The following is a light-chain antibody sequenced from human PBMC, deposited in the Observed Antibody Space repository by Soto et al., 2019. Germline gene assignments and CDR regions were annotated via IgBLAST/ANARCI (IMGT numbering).Light chain of an antibody. CDR3: AAWEGNLRAVV. CDR2: END. V-gene: IGLV1-51*02. Sequence: QSVLTQPPSVSAAPGQKGTISCSGSSSNIGNYYVCWYQHLPGTAPKFLIYENDKRPSGIPDRFSGSKSGTSATLDITGLQTGDEADYYCAAWEGNLRAVVFGGGTKLTVL. J-gene: IGLJ2*01. CDR1: SSNIGNYY.